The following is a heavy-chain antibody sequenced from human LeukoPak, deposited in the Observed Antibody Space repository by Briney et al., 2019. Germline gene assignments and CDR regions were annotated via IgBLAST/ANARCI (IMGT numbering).Heavy chain of an antibody. CDR1: GFTFNNYA. CDR3: ANLVSTTVSSWFDP. CDR2: ISGSGVSS. V-gene: IGHV3-23*01. Sequence: GGSLRLSCAASGFTFNNYAMSWVRQAPGKGLEWVSSISGSGVSSYYADSVKGRFTISRDNSKNTLYLQMNSLRAEDTAVYYCANLVSTTVSSWFDPWGQGTLVTVSS. D-gene: IGHD4-17*01. J-gene: IGHJ5*02.